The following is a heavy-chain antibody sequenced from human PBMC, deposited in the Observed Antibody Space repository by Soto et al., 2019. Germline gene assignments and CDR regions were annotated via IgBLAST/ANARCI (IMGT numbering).Heavy chain of an antibody. D-gene: IGHD3-3*01. CDR2: IIPIFGTA. CDR3: ARLSTTDYDFWSGYSLSSGDYYHYGMDV. J-gene: IGHJ6*02. V-gene: IGHV1-69*06. CDR1: GGTFSSYA. Sequence: SVKVSCKASGGTFSSYAISWVRQAPGQGLEWMGGIIPIFGTANYAQKFQGRVTITADKSTSTAYMELSSLRSEDTAVYYCARLSTTDYDFWSGYSLSSGDYYHYGMDVWGQGTTVTVSS.